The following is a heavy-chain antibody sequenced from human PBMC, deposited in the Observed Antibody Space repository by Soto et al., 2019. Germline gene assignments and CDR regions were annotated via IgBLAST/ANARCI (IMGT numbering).Heavy chain of an antibody. V-gene: IGHV1-69*13. CDR2: NIPIFGTA. D-gene: IGHD2-21*01. J-gene: IGHJ4*02. Sequence: ASVKVSCKASGGTFSNFVISWVRQAPGQGLEWMGGNIPIFGTANYAQKFQGRVTIIADESTGTTYMELTSLRSEDTAVYYCARAPILVGETKYKNYFDYWGQGTLVTVS. CDR1: GGTFSNFV. CDR3: ARAPILVGETKYKNYFDY.